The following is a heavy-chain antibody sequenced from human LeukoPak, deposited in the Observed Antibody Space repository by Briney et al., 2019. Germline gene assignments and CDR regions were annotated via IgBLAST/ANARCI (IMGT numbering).Heavy chain of an antibody. J-gene: IGHJ6*02. CDR2: IYERGST. CDR3: ARSEAVVYGMDV. Sequence: SETLSLTCTVSGGSISSYHWSWIRQPPGKGLEWLGYIYERGSTSYNTSLKSRVTISVYRSKNQFSLKLNSVTTADTAVYYCARSEAVVYGMDVWGQGTTVTVSS. CDR1: GGSISSYH. V-gene: IGHV4-59*01.